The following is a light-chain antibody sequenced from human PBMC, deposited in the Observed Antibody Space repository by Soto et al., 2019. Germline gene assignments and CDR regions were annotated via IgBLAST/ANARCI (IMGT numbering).Light chain of an antibody. CDR1: QSVTSK. V-gene: IGKV3-15*01. Sequence: EIVLTQSPATLSVSPGERATLSCRASQSVTSKLAWYQQKPGQAPRLLIYGASTRATGIPARFSGSGSGTAFTLTISGLQSEDFAVYYCQQYNNWPPITCGQGTRREIK. CDR2: GAS. J-gene: IGKJ5*01. CDR3: QQYNNWPPIT.